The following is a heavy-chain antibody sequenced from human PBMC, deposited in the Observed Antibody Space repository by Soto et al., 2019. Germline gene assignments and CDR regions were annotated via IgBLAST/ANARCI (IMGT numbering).Heavy chain of an antibody. CDR1: GGSISSYY. V-gene: IGHV4-59*01. Sequence: QVQLQESGPGLVKPSETLSLTCTVSGGSISSYYWSWIRQPPGKGLEWIGYIYDTGSTNYNPSLTGRVTSSVATSKNQFSLRRSSVTAADTAVYYCARVGSSWYLGMDVWGQGTTVTVSS. D-gene: IGHD6-13*01. CDR2: IYDTGST. CDR3: ARVGSSWYLGMDV. J-gene: IGHJ6*02.